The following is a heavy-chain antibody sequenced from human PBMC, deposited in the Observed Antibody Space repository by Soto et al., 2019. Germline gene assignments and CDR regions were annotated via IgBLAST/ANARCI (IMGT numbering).Heavy chain of an antibody. D-gene: IGHD6-13*01. CDR3: ARLPYSTSWSVFDY. CDR2: IYHSGNT. CDR1: GGSISSNNW. Sequence: SETLSLTCAVSGGSISSNNWWSWVRQPPGKGLEWIGVIYHSGNTNYNPSLKGRVTMSVDKSKNQLSLKLTTLTAADTAVYYCARLPYSTSWSVFDYWGQGTLVTVSS. V-gene: IGHV4-4*02. J-gene: IGHJ4*02.